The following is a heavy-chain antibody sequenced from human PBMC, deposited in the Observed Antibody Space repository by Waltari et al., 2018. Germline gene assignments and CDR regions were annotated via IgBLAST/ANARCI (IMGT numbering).Heavy chain of an antibody. D-gene: IGHD6-13*01. V-gene: IGHV3-21*01. CDR3: ARDGISSTQSGYFDY. Sequence: EVRLVESGGGLVKPGGSLSLSCAASGFTFGSVRMNWVRQAPGKGLEWVSSISSLSKYTYYADSVKGRFTISRDNAKNSLYLQMNSLRAEDTAVYFCARDGISSTQSGYFDYWGQGVLVTVSS. CDR1: GFTFGSVR. CDR2: ISSLSKYT. J-gene: IGHJ4*02.